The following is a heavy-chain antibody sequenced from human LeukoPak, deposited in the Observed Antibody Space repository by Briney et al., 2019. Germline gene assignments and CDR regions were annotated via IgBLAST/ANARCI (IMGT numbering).Heavy chain of an antibody. D-gene: IGHD6-19*01. V-gene: IGHV3-48*03. CDR3: ARDAYSSGWYVGFDY. CDR1: GFNFSSYE. CDR2: ISSSGSTI. Sequence: GGSLRLSCAASGFNFSSYEMNWVRQAPGKGLEWVSYISSSGSTIYYADSVKGRFTISRDNAKNSLYLQMNSLRAEDTAVYYCARDAYSSGWYVGFDYWGQGTLVTVSS. J-gene: IGHJ4*02.